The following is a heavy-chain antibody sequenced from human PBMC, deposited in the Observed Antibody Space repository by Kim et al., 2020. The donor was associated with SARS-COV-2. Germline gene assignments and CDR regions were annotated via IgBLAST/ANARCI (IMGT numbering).Heavy chain of an antibody. V-gene: IGHV5-51*01. D-gene: IGHD3-22*01. CDR1: GYSFTSYW. CDR2: IYPGDSDT. Sequence: GESLKISCKGSGYSFTSYWIGWVRQMPGKGLEWMGIIYPGDSDTRYSPSFQGQVTISADKSISTAYLQWSSLKASDTAMYYCARRSYYDSSGYYSLAVPYYFDYWGQGTLSPSPQ. CDR3: ARRSYYDSSGYYSLAVPYYFDY. J-gene: IGHJ4*02.